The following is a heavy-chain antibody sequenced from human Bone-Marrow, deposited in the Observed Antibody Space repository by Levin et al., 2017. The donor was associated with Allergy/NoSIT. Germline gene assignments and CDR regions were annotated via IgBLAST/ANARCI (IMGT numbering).Heavy chain of an antibody. D-gene: IGHD2-15*01. CDR1: GFTFTTYS. Sequence: LSLTCAASGFTFTTYSMNWVRQAPGKGLEWVSYISSSSSTIYYADSVKGRFTISRDNAKNSLYLQMNSLRAEDTAVYYCARAGDHCSGTTCFGGWFGPWGQGTLVTASS. V-gene: IGHV3-48*01. J-gene: IGHJ5*02. CDR3: ARAGDHCSGTTCFGGWFGP. CDR2: ISSSSSTI.